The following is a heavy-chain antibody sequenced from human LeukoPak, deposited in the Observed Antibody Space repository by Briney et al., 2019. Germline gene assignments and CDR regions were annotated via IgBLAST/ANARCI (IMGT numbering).Heavy chain of an antibody. CDR2: INPNSGGT. CDR1: GYTFTGYY. CDR3: ARDPTYDYVWAD. J-gene: IGHJ4*02. Sequence: GASVKVSCKASGYTFTGYYMHWVRQAPGQGLEWMGRINPNSGGTNYAQKFQGRVTMTRDTSISTAYMELSRLRSDDTAVYYCARDPTYDYVWADWGQGTLVTVSS. D-gene: IGHD3-16*01. V-gene: IGHV1-2*06.